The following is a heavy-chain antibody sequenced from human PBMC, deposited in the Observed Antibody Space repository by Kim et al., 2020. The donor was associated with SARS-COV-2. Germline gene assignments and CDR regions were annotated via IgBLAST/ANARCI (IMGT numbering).Heavy chain of an antibody. CDR2: ISSSSSYI. V-gene: IGHV3-21*01. Sequence: GGSLRLSCAASGFTFSSYSMNWVRQAPGKGLEWVSSISSSSSYIYYADSVKGRFTISRDNAKNSLYLQMNSLRAEDTAVYYCARSDMVRGVITPDYWGQGTLVTVSS. CDR3: ARSDMVRGVITPDY. CDR1: GFTFSSYS. D-gene: IGHD3-10*01. J-gene: IGHJ4*02.